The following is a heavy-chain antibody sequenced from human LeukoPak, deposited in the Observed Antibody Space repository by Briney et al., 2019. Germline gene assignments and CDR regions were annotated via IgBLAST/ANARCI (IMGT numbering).Heavy chain of an antibody. Sequence: VASVKVSCKASGYTFTGYYIHWVRQAPGQGLEWVGWVNPYSGASNHAQKFQGRVTMTRDTSISTAYMELSRLRSDDTAVYYCAREDWLNSSSWSLDYWGQGTLVTVSS. CDR2: VNPYSGAS. V-gene: IGHV1-2*02. CDR1: GYTFTGYY. D-gene: IGHD6-13*01. J-gene: IGHJ4*02. CDR3: AREDWLNSSSWSLDY.